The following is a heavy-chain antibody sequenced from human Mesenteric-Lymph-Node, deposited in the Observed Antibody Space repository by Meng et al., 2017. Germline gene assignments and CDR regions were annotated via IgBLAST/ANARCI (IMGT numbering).Heavy chain of an antibody. CDR3: ASFPPPGKQWLVTDY. Sequence: QVQLQKWGQGLLKPSATLSLTCDGYGGSLSGYYWSWIRQPQGKGLEWIWEINHSGSTNSNPYLKSRVTISVDKSKTQFSLKLSSVTAADTAVYYCASFPPPGKQWLVTDYWGQGTLVTVSS. D-gene: IGHD6-19*01. CDR2: INHSGST. J-gene: IGHJ4*02. V-gene: IGHV4-34*01. CDR1: GGSLSGYY.